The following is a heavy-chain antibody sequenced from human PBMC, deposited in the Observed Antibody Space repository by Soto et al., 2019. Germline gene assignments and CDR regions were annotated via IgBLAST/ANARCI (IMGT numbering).Heavy chain of an antibody. D-gene: IGHD7-27*01. V-gene: IGHV4-39*01. J-gene: IGHJ6*02. CDR3: ASRRPPGDYYYYGMDV. Sequence: LSLTCTVSGGSISSSSYYWGWIRQPPGKGLEWIGSIYYSGSTYYNPSRKRRVTISVDTSKNQFSLKLSSVTAADTAVYYCASRRPPGDYYYYGMDVWGQGTTVTVSS. CDR1: GGSISSSSYY. CDR2: IYYSGST.